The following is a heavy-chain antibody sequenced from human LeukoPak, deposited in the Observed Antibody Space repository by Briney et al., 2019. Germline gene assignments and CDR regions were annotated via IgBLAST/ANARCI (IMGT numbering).Heavy chain of an antibody. CDR3: ARGGDYPGWFDP. V-gene: IGHV3-48*01. D-gene: IGHD4-11*01. Sequence: GGSLRLSCAASGFTFSSYSMNWVRQAPGKGLEWVSYISTSSSTIYYADSVKGRFTISRDNAKNSLYLQMNYLRAEDTAVYYCARGGDYPGWFDPWGRGTLVTVSS. CDR1: GFTFSSYS. CDR2: ISTSSSTI. J-gene: IGHJ5*02.